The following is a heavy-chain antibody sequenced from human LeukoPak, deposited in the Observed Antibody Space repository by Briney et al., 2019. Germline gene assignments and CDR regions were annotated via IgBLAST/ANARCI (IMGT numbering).Heavy chain of an antibody. D-gene: IGHD5-18*01. CDR2: INPSGGST. CDR3: ASLEKRGYSYGYVSFDY. Sequence: ASVKVSCKASGYTFTGYYMHWVRQAPGQGLEWMGRINPSGGSTSYAQKFQGRVTMTRDTSTSTVYMELSSLRSEDTAVYYCASLEKRGYSYGYVSFDYWGQGTLVTVSS. V-gene: IGHV1-46*01. J-gene: IGHJ4*02. CDR1: GYTFTGYY.